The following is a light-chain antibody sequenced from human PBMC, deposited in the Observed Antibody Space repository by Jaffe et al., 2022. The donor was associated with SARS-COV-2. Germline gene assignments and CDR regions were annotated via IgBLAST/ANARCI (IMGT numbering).Light chain of an antibody. CDR2: GAS. J-gene: IGKJ4*01. V-gene: IGKV3-15*01. CDR3: QQYNKWPLS. CDR1: QSVTSM. Sequence: ETEMTQSPATLSVSPGERATLSCRASQSVTSMLAWYQQRPGQPPRLLIYGASTRATGVPDRFRGSGSGTEFTLTISSLQPEDFAVYFCQQYNKWPLSFGGGTKVELK.